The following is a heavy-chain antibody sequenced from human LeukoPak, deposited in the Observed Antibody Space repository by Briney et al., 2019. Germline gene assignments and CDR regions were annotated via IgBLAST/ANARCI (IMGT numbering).Heavy chain of an antibody. D-gene: IGHD3-16*01. V-gene: IGHV3-23*01. J-gene: IGHJ3*02. CDR3: AKKVFGGVDI. Sequence: GGSLRLSCAASGFTFTSYAMSWVRQAPGKGLEWVSAISASGTRTYYADFVKGRFTISRDNSKNTLYLQMNSLRAEHTAVYYCAKKVFGGVDIWGQGTMVTVSS. CDR1: GFTFTSYA. CDR2: ISASGTRT.